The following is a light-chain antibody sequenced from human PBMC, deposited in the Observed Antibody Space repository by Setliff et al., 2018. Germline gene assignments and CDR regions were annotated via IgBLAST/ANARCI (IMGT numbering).Light chain of an antibody. V-gene: IGLV2-14*01. J-gene: IGLJ1*01. CDR1: NNDVGGYNF. Sequence: QSALTQPASVSGSPGQSITISCTGTNNDVGGYNFVSWYQQHPGKAPKLMIYEVSDRPSGVSNRFSGSKSGNTASLTISGLQAEDGADYYRTSYTSSRTYVFGTGTKVTVL. CDR2: EVS. CDR3: TSYTSSRTYV.